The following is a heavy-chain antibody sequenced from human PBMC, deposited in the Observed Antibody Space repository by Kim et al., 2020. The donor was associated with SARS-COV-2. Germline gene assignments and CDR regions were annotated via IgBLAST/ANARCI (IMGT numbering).Heavy chain of an antibody. D-gene: IGHD3-10*01. V-gene: IGHV3-11*01. J-gene: IGHJ4*02. CDR3: ARVPFGDLSAYYFDL. CDR2: ISSSGSYV. CDR1: GFIFSDYY. Sequence: GGSQRLSCAASGFIFSDYYMTWIRQAPGKGLEWVSYISSSGSYVNYADSVKGRFTISRDNAKNSLYLQMSSLRAEDTALYYCARVPFGDLSAYYFDLWGQGTLVTVSS.